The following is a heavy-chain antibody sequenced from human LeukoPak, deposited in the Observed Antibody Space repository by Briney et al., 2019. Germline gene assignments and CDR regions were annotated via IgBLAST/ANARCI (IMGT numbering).Heavy chain of an antibody. Sequence: TGGSLRLSCAASGFTFSSYEMNWVRQAPGKGLGWVSYISSSSSIIYYADSVKGRFTISRDNAKKSLYLQINSLRAEDTAVYYCARHLYGGDYWGQGTLVTVSS. V-gene: IGHV3-48*03. CDR3: ARHLYGGDY. J-gene: IGHJ4*02. CDR1: GFTFSSYE. D-gene: IGHD4-17*01. CDR2: ISSSSSII.